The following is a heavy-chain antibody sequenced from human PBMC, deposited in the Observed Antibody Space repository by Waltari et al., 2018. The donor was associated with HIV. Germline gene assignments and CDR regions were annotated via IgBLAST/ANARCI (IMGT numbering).Heavy chain of an antibody. Sequence: EVQFLESGGGLVQPGGSLRLSCAASGFTFSNYAINWVRQVPGKGLEWVSVITASGGETYYADSVKGRFTISRDNSKNTVYLQMNSLRVDDTAVYYCAKGWFGGSWGQGTLVTVSS. J-gene: IGHJ5*02. CDR1: GFTFSNYA. CDR2: ITASGGET. D-gene: IGHD3-10*01. V-gene: IGHV3-23*01. CDR3: AKGWFGGS.